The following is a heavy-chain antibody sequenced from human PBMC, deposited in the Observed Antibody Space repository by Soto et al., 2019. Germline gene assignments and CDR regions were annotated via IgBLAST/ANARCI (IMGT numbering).Heavy chain of an antibody. J-gene: IGHJ6*02. Sequence: PGGSLRLSCAASGFTFSSYSMNWVRQAPGKGLEWVSSISSSSSYIYYADSVKGRFTISRDNAKNSLYLQMNSLRAEDTAVYYCARGRDGYNLHGMDVWGRGTTVTVSS. CDR2: ISSSSSYI. CDR1: GFTFSSYS. V-gene: IGHV3-21*01. CDR3: ARGRDGYNLHGMDV. D-gene: IGHD5-12*01.